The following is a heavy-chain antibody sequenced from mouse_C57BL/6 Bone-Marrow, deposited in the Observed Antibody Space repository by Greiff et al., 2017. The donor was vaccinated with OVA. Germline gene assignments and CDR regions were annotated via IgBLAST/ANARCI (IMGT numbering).Heavy chain of an antibody. V-gene: IGHV3-6*01. D-gene: IGHD2-4*01. CDR1: GYSITSGYY. Sequence: EVQVVESGPGLVKPSQSLSLTCSVTGYSITSGYYWNWIRQFPGNKLEWMGYISYDGSNNYNPSLKNRISITRDTSKNQFFLKLNSVTTEDTATYYCARDFDYDYAMDYWGQGTSVTVSS. J-gene: IGHJ4*01. CDR3: ARDFDYDYAMDY. CDR2: ISYDGSN.